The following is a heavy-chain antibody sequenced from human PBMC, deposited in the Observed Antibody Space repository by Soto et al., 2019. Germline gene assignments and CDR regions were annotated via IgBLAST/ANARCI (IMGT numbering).Heavy chain of an antibody. J-gene: IGHJ5*02. Sequence: QLQLQESGPGLVKPSETLSLTCTVSGDSVSSGFYYWVWVRQPPGKGLEWIASISATGTTFYSSSLQSRVTISVDMAKNQYSLKLSSITAADTAVCYCARVSSWKGNWFAPWGQGTLVTVSS. CDR2: ISATGTT. CDR3: ARVSSWKGNWFAP. V-gene: IGHV4-39*01. CDR1: GDSVSSGFYY. D-gene: IGHD1-1*01.